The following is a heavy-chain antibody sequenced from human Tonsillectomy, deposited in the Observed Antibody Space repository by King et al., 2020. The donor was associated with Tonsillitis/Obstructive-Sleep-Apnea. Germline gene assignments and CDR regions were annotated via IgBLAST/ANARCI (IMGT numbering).Heavy chain of an antibody. Sequence: VQLVESGGGLVQPGGSLRLSCAASGFTFSSYAMSWVRQAPGKGLEWVSTITSGVNTYYADSVKGRFIISRANSKNTLYLQMNSLRAEDTALYYCANGGGGYTQFDPWGQGTLVTV. CDR1: GFTFSSYA. CDR3: ANGGGGYTQFDP. D-gene: IGHD5-24*01. J-gene: IGHJ5*02. V-gene: IGHV3-23*04. CDR2: ITSGVNT.